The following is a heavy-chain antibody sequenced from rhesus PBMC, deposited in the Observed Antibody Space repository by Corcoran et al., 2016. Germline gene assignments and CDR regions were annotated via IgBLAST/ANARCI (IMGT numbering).Heavy chain of an antibody. J-gene: IGHJ4*01. V-gene: IGHV3-100*02. CDR2: ISDRGGTV. Sequence: DVQLVESGGGLVKPGGSLRLSCVASGFTFSSYEMHCVRQAPGKGLEWVSVISDRGGTVYYADSGKGRFTISVANAKNSRFLQMNSFGAEYTAVYYCTSTVTTPILDYWGQGVLVTVSS. CDR1: GFTFSSYE. CDR3: TSTVTTPILDY. D-gene: IGHD4-35*01.